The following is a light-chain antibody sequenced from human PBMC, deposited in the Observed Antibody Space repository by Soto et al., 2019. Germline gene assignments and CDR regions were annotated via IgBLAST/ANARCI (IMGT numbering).Light chain of an antibody. CDR1: QSINSSY. Sequence: EIVLTQSPGTLSLSPGERATLSCRASQSINSSYLAWYKQKPGQAPRLLIYGASSRATGIPDRFSGSGSGTDFTLTISRLEPEDFAVYYCQQVGSSPGFTSGPGTKVDIK. CDR3: QQVGSSPGFT. J-gene: IGKJ3*01. CDR2: GAS. V-gene: IGKV3-20*01.